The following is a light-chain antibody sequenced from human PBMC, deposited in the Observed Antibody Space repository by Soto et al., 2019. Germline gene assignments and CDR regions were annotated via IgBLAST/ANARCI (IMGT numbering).Light chain of an antibody. CDR1: SSDVGGYNY. J-gene: IGLJ1*01. CDR3: SSYTSSSTRV. Sequence: QSVLTQPASVSVSPGQSITISCTGTSSDVGGYNYVSWYQQHPGKAPKLMIYDVSNRPSGVSNRFSGSKPGNTASLTISGLQAEDEADYYCSSYTSSSTRVFGTGTKVTVL. CDR2: DVS. V-gene: IGLV2-14*01.